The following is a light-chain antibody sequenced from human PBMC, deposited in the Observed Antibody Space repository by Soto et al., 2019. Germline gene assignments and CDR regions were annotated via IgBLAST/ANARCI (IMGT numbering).Light chain of an antibody. CDR1: ESVSTN. V-gene: IGKV3-15*01. J-gene: IGKJ3*01. Sequence: DIEMTQSPATLSLAPGERVTLSCRASESVSTNLAWYQQKAGQAPRLLIYGASTRATGIPARFSGSGSGTEFTLTISSLQSEDFAVYYCQQYNDWPITFGPGTKVDIK. CDR3: QQYNDWPIT. CDR2: GAS.